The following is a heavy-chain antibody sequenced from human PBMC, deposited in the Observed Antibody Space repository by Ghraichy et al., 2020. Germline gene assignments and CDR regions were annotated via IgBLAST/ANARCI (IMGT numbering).Heavy chain of an antibody. CDR1: GYTFTSYG. V-gene: IGHV1-18*01. J-gene: IGHJ6*02. D-gene: IGHD3-10*01. CDR3: ARDGSGSYKKYYYYGMDV. Sequence: ASVKVSCKASGYTFTSYGIIWVRQAPGQGLEWMGWISAYNGNTNYAQKLQGRVTMTTDTSTITASMELRSLRSDDTAVYYCARDGSGSYKKYYYYGMDVWGQGTTVTVSS. CDR2: ISAYNGNT.